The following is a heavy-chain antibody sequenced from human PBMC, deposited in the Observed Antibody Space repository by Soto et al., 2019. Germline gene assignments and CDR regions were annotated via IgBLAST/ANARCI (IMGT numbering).Heavy chain of an antibody. CDR1: GGSISSGGYY. J-gene: IGHJ4*02. CDR3: ARFGYSTNIVIAY. CDR2: IYYSGST. Sequence: SETLSLTCTVSGGSISSGGYYWSWIRQHPGKGLEWIGYIYYSGSTYYNPSLKSRVTISVDTSENQFSLKLTSVTAADTAVYYCARFGYSTNIVIAYWGQGTLVTVSS. V-gene: IGHV4-31*03. D-gene: IGHD3-22*01.